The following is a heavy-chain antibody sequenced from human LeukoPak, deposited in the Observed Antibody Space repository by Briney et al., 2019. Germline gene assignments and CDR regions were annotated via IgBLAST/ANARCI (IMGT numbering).Heavy chain of an antibody. CDR3: ARDLKGRAVPRTGHY. V-gene: IGHV4-39*02. CDR1: GGSISSSSYY. D-gene: IGHD6-19*01. Sequence: PSETLSLTCTVSGGSISSSSYYWGWIRQPPGKGLEWIGSIYYSGSTYYNPSLKSRVTISVDTSKNQFSLKLSSVTAADTALYYCARDLKGRAVPRTGHYWGQGTLVTVSS. CDR2: IYYSGST. J-gene: IGHJ4*02.